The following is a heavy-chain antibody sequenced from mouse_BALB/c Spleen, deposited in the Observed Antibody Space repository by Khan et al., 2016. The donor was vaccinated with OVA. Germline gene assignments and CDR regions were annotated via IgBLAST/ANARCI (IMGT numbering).Heavy chain of an antibody. CDR1: DYTFTDYY. CDR2: ISPGSGDT. J-gene: IGHJ3*01. CDR3: ARRNYFGYTFAY. V-gene: IGHV1-77*01. D-gene: IGHD1-2*01. Sequence: VQLQESGAELARPGASVKLSCKASDYTFTDYYINWVKQRTGQGLEWIGEISPGSGDTYYNERFKGKATLTADKSSSTAYMQHSSLTSEASSFYFRARRNYFGYTFAYWGQGTLVTVSA.